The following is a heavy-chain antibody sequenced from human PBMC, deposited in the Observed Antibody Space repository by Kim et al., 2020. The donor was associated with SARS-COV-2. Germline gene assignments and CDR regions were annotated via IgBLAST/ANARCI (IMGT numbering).Heavy chain of an antibody. Sequence: GGSLRLSCAASGFSFSDHAMSWVRQAPGKGPEWVSAIRATSTGIYYADSVKGRFTVSRDNSKNALYLQMNSLRAEDTAIFYCARTKGFNSGRYDFDIWG. CDR3: ARTKGFNSGRYDFDI. CDR1: GFSFSDHA. D-gene: IGHD1-26*01. J-gene: IGHJ3*02. CDR2: IRATSTGI. V-gene: IGHV3-23*01.